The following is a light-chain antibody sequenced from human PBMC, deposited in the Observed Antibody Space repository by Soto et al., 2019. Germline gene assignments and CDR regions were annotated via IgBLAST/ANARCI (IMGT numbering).Light chain of an antibody. Sequence: ETVLTQSPGTLSLSPGETATLSCRAGQSISNNYLSWYQQKPGQAPRLLIHDASNRATGIPDRFSGSGSGTDFTLTISRLEPEDFAVYYCQRYGISPPEYTFGQGTMLEI. V-gene: IGKV3-20*01. CDR2: DAS. J-gene: IGKJ2*01. CDR1: QSISNNY. CDR3: QRYGISPPEYT.